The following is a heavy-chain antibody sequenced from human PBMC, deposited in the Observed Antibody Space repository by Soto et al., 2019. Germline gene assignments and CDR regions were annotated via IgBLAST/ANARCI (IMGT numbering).Heavy chain of an antibody. CDR1: GFTISTFA. Sequence: PGGSLRLSCAASGFTISTFAMTWVRQAPGKGLECGSGVTGSGGQIHYADSVKGRFTISKDNSKNTLYLQMSNLRDEDTALYYCAKDAVYKDGLWLMDSWGQGTLVTVSS. J-gene: IGHJ5*02. V-gene: IGHV3-23*01. CDR2: VTGSGGQI. CDR3: AKDAVYKDGLWLMDS. D-gene: IGHD2-21*01.